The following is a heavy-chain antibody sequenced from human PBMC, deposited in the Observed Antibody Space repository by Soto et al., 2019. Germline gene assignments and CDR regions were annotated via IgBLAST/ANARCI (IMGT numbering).Heavy chain of an antibody. CDR1: GFTFSSYA. V-gene: IGHV3-23*01. D-gene: IGHD2-21*01. CDR2: ISGSGGST. CDR3: ATRPPIPKSPYYYYGMDV. J-gene: IGHJ6*02. Sequence: EVQLLESGGGLVQPGGSLRLSCAASGFTFSSYAMSWVRQAPGKGLEWVSAISGSGGSTYYADSVKGRFTISRDNSKNTLYLQMNSLRAEDTAVYYCATRPPIPKSPYYYYGMDVWGQGTTVTVSS.